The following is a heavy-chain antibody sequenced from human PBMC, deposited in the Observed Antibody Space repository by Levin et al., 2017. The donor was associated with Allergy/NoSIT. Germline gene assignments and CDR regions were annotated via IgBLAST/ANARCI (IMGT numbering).Heavy chain of an antibody. Sequence: SQTLSLTCAVSGGSISSSNGWSWVRQPPGKGLEWIGDIYQSGSSNYNSPLKSRASISVDKSQSQFSLTLSSVTAADTAVYYCARRSSGSHYNFDYWGQGTLVTVSS. D-gene: IGHD3-10*01. CDR3: ARRSSGSHYNFDY. J-gene: IGHJ4*02. CDR2: IYQSGSS. CDR1: GGSISSSNG. V-gene: IGHV4-4*02.